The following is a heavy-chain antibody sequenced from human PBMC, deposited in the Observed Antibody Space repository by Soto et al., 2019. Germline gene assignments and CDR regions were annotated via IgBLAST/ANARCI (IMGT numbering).Heavy chain of an antibody. CDR3: ASRSRYAVGVYGMDV. Sequence: GESLKISCKGSGYSFTSYWIGWVRQMPGKGLEWMGIIYPGDSDTRYSPSFQGQVTISADKSISTTYLQWSSLKASDTAMYYGASRSRYAVGVYGMDVWGQGTTVTVSS. D-gene: IGHD2-2*01. V-gene: IGHV5-51*01. CDR1: GYSFTSYW. J-gene: IGHJ6*02. CDR2: IYPGDSDT.